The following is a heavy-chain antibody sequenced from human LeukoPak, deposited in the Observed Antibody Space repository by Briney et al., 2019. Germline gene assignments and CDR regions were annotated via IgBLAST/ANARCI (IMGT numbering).Heavy chain of an antibody. CDR1: GYSFTSYW. J-gene: IGHJ4*02. V-gene: IGHV5-51*01. D-gene: IGHD6-19*01. CDR2: IYPGDSDT. CDR3: ARRVAVAGYYFDY. Sequence: GESLKISCKGSGYSFTSYWIGWVRQMPGKGLEWMGIIYPGDSDTRYSPSFQGQVTISADKSISTAYLQWSSLKASDTAMCYCARRVAVAGYYFDYWGQGTLVTVSS.